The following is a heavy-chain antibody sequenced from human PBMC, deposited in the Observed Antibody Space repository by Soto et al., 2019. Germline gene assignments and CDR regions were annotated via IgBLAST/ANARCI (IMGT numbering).Heavy chain of an antibody. J-gene: IGHJ4*02. CDR2: ISGSGGST. CDR1: GFTFSSYA. D-gene: IGHD2-15*01. Sequence: EVQLLESGGGLVQPGGSLRLSCAASGFTFSSYAMSWVRQAPGKGLEWVSAISGSGGSTYYADSVKGRFTISRDNSKPELYPQINSLRAEDTAVYDCAVEMTPKYYFDYWGRGTLVTVS. CDR3: AVEMTPKYYFDY. V-gene: IGHV3-23*01.